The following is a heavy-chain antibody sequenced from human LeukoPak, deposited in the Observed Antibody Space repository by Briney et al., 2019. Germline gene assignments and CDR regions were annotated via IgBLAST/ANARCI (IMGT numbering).Heavy chain of an antibody. V-gene: IGHV3-15*01. D-gene: IGHD3-3*02. J-gene: IGHJ1*01. CDR1: GFTFSDHY. CDR3: STVRI. Sequence: GGSLRLSCAASGFTFSDHYMDWVRQAPGKGLEWVGRIRSKTDGGTTEYAPPVEGRFTISRDDSKDTLYLLMNSLKTEDTAVYYCSTVRIWGQGTLVTVSS. CDR2: IRSKTDGGTT.